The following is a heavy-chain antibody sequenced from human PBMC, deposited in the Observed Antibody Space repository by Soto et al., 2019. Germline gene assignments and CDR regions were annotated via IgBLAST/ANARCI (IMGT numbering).Heavy chain of an antibody. J-gene: IGHJ4*02. CDR3: ASGDGAMVTKFDD. D-gene: IGHD5-18*01. Sequence: SVEVSCKASGGTFSSYAISWVRQAPGQGLEWMGGIIPIFGTANYAQKFQGRVTITADESTSTAYMELSSLRSEDTAVYYCASGDGAMVTKFDDWGQGTLVTVSS. V-gene: IGHV1-69*13. CDR2: IIPIFGTA. CDR1: GGTFSSYA.